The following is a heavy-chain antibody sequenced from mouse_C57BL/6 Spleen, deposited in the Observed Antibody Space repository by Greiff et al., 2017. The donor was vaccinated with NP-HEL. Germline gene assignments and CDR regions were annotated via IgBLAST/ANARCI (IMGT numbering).Heavy chain of an antibody. Sequence: VQLQQSGAELVRPGASVKLSCTASGFNIKDYYMHWVKQRPEQGLEWIGRIDPEDGDTEYAPKFQGKATMTADTSSNTAYLQLSSLTSEDTAVYYCTTGITTVVAFDYWGQGTTLTVSS. V-gene: IGHV14-1*01. J-gene: IGHJ2*01. CDR1: GFNIKDYY. CDR3: TTGITTVVAFDY. D-gene: IGHD1-1*01. CDR2: IDPEDGDT.